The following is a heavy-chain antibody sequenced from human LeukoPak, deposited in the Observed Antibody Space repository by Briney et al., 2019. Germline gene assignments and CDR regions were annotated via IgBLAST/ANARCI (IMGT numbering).Heavy chain of an antibody. D-gene: IGHD1-26*01. CDR1: GFTFSSYA. J-gene: IGHJ4*02. Sequence: GGSLRLSCAASGFTFSSYAMSWVRQAAGKGLEWVSAISGSGGSTYYADSVKGRFTISRDNSKNTLYLQMNSLRAEDTAVYYCAKAPLIVGAMGYFDYWGQGTLVTVSS. V-gene: IGHV3-23*01. CDR2: ISGSGGST. CDR3: AKAPLIVGAMGYFDY.